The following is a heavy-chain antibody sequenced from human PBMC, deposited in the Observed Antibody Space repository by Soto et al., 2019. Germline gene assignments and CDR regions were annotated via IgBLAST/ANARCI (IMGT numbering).Heavy chain of an antibody. CDR3: AAGVTRWLQSPFDY. V-gene: IGHV1-24*01. D-gene: IGHD5-12*01. CDR1: GHTLTEFS. Sequence: VQLLQSGAEVKKPGASVKVSCKVSGHTLTEFSMHWVRQAPGKGLEWMEGFDPEDGETIYAQRFQGRVTMTEDTSTDSAYMELSSLRSEDTDVYYCAAGVTRWLQSPFDYWGQGTLVTVSS. CDR2: FDPEDGET. J-gene: IGHJ4*02.